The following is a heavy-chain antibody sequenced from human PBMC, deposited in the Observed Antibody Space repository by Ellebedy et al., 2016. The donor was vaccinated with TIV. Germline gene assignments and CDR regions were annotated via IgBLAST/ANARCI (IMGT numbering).Heavy chain of an antibody. J-gene: IGHJ4*02. Sequence: KVSXKASGYTFTTYCITWVRQMPGKGLEWMGRIYPSDSYMKFSPSFQGHATISVDKSTSTAYLQWSSLKASDTAIYYCARHELGENASVAYWGQGTLVTVSS. CDR3: ARHELGENASVAY. CDR2: IYPSDSYM. V-gene: IGHV5-10-1*01. D-gene: IGHD7-27*01. CDR1: GYTFTTYC.